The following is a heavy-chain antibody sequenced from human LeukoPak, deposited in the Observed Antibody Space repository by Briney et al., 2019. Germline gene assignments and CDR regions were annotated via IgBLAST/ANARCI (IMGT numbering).Heavy chain of an antibody. J-gene: IGHJ1*01. CDR3: ARGGY. V-gene: IGHV3-30-3*01. CDR1: GFTFSRYA. D-gene: IGHD5-12*01. Sequence: GGSLRLSCAASGFTFSRYAMHWVRQAPGKGLEWVAVISYDGSNKYYADSVKGRFTISRDNTKNMLYLQMNSLRVEDTAVYYCARGGYWGQGTLVTVSS. CDR2: ISYDGSNK.